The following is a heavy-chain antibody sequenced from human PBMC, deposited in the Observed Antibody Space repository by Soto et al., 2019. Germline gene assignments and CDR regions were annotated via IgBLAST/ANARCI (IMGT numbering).Heavy chain of an antibody. CDR2: ISGSGGST. CDR3: ARGAEMATIYTPRFDY. D-gene: IGHD5-12*01. V-gene: IGHV3-23*01. CDR1: GFTFSSYA. J-gene: IGHJ4*02. Sequence: PGGSLRLSCAASGFTFSSYAMSWVRQAPGKGLEWVSAISGSGGSTYYADSVKGRFTISRDNSKNTLYLQMNSLRAADTAVYYCARGAEMATIYTPRFDYWGQGTLVTVSS.